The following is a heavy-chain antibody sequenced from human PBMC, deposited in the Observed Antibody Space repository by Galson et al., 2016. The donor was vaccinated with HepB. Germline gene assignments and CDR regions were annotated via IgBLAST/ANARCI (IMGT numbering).Heavy chain of an antibody. Sequence: PALVKPTQTLTLTCTFSGFSLSTSGMCVSWIRQPPGKALEWLARIDWDDDKYYSTSLKTRLTISKDTSKNQVVLTMTNMDPVDTATYYCARTGLAARPRIDGMDVWGQGTTVTVSS. CDR1: GFSLSTSGMC. CDR3: ARTGLAARPRIDGMDV. V-gene: IGHV2-70*11. D-gene: IGHD6-6*01. CDR2: IDWDDDK. J-gene: IGHJ6*02.